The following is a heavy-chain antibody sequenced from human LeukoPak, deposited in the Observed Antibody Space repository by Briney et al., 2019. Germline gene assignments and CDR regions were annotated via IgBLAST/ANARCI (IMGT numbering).Heavy chain of an antibody. CDR1: GFTFSSYA. Sequence: PGGSLRLSCAASGFTFSSYAMSWVRQAPGKGLEWVSAISGSGGSTYYADSVKGRFTISRGNSKNTLYLQMNSLRAEDTAVYYCAKGLLYSYGYYFDYWGQGTLVTVSS. V-gene: IGHV3-23*01. D-gene: IGHD5-18*01. CDR3: AKGLLYSYGYYFDY. CDR2: ISGSGGST. J-gene: IGHJ4*02.